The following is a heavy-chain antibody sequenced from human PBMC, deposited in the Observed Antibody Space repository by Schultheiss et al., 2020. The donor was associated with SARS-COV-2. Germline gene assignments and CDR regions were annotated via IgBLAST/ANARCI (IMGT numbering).Heavy chain of an antibody. CDR2: ISYDGSNK. CDR1: GFVFSSYS. CDR3: AGGKGELRGRNFDY. J-gene: IGHJ4*02. V-gene: IGHV3-30*03. Sequence: GESLKISCADSGFVFSSYSMNWVRQAPGKGLEWVAVISYDGSNKYYADSVKGRFTISRDNSKNTLYLQMNSLRAEDTAVYYCAGGKGELRGRNFDYWGQGTLVTVSS. D-gene: IGHD1-7*01.